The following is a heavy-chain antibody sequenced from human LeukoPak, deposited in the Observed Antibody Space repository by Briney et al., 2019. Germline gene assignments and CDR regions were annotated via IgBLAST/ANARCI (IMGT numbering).Heavy chain of an antibody. CDR1: GFTFSTYA. CDR2: ISYDRSNK. D-gene: IGHD3-3*01. J-gene: IGHJ4*02. Sequence: GGSLRLSCAASGFTFSTYAMHWVRQAPGKGLEWVAVISYDRSNKYYADSVKGRFTISRDNSKNTLSLQMNSLRAEDTAVYYCARDHYGFWSGFFYWGQGTLVTVSS. V-gene: IGHV3-30*04. CDR3: ARDHYGFWSGFFY.